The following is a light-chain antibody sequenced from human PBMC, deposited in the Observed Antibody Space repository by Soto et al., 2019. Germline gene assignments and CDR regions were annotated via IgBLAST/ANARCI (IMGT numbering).Light chain of an antibody. Sequence: DIQMTQSPSTLSASVGDSVPITCRASQSIRSWLAWYQQTPGKAPKLLIYDASSLESGVPSRFSGSGSGTEFTLTISSLQPDDFATYYCQQYHSYSPWTFGQGTNVEIQ. J-gene: IGKJ1*01. V-gene: IGKV1-5*01. CDR3: QQYHSYSPWT. CDR2: DAS. CDR1: QSIRSW.